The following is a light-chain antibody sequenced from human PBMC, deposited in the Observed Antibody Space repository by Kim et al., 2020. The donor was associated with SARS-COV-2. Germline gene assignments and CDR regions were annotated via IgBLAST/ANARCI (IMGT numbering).Light chain of an antibody. CDR1: QSVSSSY. J-gene: IGKJ1*01. Sequence: EIVLTQSPGTLSLSPGERATLSCRASQSVSSSYLAWYQQKPGQAPRLLIYGASRRATGIPDRFSGSGSGADFTLTISRLEPEDFAVYYCQHYGNSLWTFGQGTKVDIK. V-gene: IGKV3-20*01. CDR2: GAS. CDR3: QHYGNSLWT.